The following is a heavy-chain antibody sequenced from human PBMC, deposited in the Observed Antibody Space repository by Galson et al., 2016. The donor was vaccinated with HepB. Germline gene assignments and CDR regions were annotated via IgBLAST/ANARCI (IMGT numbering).Heavy chain of an antibody. CDR1: GGSIIRTTFY. D-gene: IGHD6-13*01. Sequence: ETLSLTCTVSGGSIIRTTFYWGWVRQPPGKGLEWIGSIFYSGTTNSNPSLNGRVTISVATSQNQFSLKLSSVTAADTAIYYCAREVYSGALDYWGQGTPVTVSS. CDR2: IFYSGTT. V-gene: IGHV4-39*07. J-gene: IGHJ4*02. CDR3: AREVYSGALDY.